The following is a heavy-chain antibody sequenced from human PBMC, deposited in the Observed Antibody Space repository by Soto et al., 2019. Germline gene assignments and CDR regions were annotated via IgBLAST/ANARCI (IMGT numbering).Heavy chain of an antibody. D-gene: IGHD2-15*01. CDR3: VRGLRWRDLDY. V-gene: IGHV1-2*02. J-gene: IGHJ4*02. CDR2: INPSSDAT. CDR1: GYTFIDYF. Sequence: ASVKVSCKASGYTFIDYFIHWVRQAHGQGLEWMGCINPSSDATDYSQKFRGRVTMARDTSIGTASMGLSRLRSDDNAVYYCVRGLRWRDLDYWGQGTPVTVSS.